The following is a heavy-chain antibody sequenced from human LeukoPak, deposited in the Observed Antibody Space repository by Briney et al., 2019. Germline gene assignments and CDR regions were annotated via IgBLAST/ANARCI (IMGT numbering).Heavy chain of an antibody. CDR1: GGSISSGGYS. CDR2: IYYSGST. J-gene: IGHJ4*02. Sequence: SETLSLTCAVSGGSISSGGYSWSWIRQPPGKGLEWIGYIYYSGSTYYNPSLKSRVTISVDTSKNQSSLKLRSVTAADTAVYYCAKGSSGEYGNYYFDYWGQGTLVTVSS. CDR3: AKGSSGEYGNYYFDY. V-gene: IGHV4-30-4*07. D-gene: IGHD4-11*01.